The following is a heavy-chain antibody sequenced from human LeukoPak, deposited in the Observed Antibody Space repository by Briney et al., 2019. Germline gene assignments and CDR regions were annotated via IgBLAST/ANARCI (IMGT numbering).Heavy chain of an antibody. CDR2: IWYDGSNK. CDR3: ARGIEAAAGTPLDY. D-gene: IGHD6-13*01. V-gene: IGHV3-33*08. CDR1: GFTFSDYY. J-gene: IGHJ4*02. Sequence: GGSLRLSCAASGFTFSDYYMSWIRQAPGKGLEWVAVIWYDGSNKYYADSVKGRFTISRDNSKNTLYLQMNSLRAEDTAVYYCARGIEAAAGTPLDYWGQGTLVTVSS.